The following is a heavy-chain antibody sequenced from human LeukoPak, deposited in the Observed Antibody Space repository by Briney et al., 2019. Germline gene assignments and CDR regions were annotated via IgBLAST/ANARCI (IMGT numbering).Heavy chain of an antibody. CDR2: IRNRANNYAT. J-gene: IGHJ4*02. D-gene: IGHD2-15*01. Sequence: GGSLRLSCAASGFTFSGSAMHWVRQASGKGLEWVGRIRNRANNYATAYAASVKGRFTISRDDSKNTAYLQMNSLKTEDTAVYYCTPPLGSREDIWGQGTLVTVSS. V-gene: IGHV3-73*01. CDR3: TPPLGSREDI. CDR1: GFTFSGSA.